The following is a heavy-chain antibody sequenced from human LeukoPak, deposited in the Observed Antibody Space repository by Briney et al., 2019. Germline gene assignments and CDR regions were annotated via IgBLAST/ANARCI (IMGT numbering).Heavy chain of an antibody. CDR3: ARDLKYDYGDRLGYYGMDV. V-gene: IGHV1-69*13. D-gene: IGHD4-17*01. J-gene: IGHJ6*02. Sequence: SVKVSCKASGGTFSSYAISWVRQAPGQGLEWMGGIIPIFGTANYAQKFQGRGTITADESTSTAYMELSSLRSEDTAVYYCARDLKYDYGDRLGYYGMDVWGQGTTVTVSS. CDR1: GGTFSSYA. CDR2: IIPIFGTA.